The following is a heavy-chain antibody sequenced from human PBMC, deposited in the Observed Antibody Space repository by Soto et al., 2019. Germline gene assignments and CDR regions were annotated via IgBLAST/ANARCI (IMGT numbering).Heavy chain of an antibody. D-gene: IGHD2-2*01. CDR2: VSGNGAVT. Sequence: EVQLLDSGGGLAQPGGSLRLSCAASGFTFGNYAMNWVRQAPGKGLEWVSTVSGNGAVTYYADSVKGRFTISRDNSRSTLYLKMNTLRAENTAIYFCEKVPAILKTFDYWGQGPLVTVSP. J-gene: IGHJ4*02. CDR1: GFTFGNYA. V-gene: IGHV3-23*01. CDR3: EKVPAILKTFDY.